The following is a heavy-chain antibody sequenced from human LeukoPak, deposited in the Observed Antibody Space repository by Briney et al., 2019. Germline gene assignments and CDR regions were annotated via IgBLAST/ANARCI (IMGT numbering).Heavy chain of an antibody. CDR2: IYPGDSET. V-gene: IGHV5-51*01. J-gene: IGHJ4*02. CDR1: GYSFPTYW. D-gene: IGHD1-26*01. CDR3: ARQGILSGSPDY. Sequence: GESLQISCQGSGYSFPTYWIGWVRQMPGKGLEWMGIIYPGDSETRYSPSFQGQVTISADKSISAAYLQWSSLKASDTAMYFCARQGILSGSPDYWGQGTLVTVSS.